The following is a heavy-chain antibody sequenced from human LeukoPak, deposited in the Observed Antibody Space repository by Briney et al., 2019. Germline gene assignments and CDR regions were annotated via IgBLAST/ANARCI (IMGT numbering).Heavy chain of an antibody. CDR2: ISSTGTTI. D-gene: IGHD3-10*01. Sequence: RGSMRLSCPASGFTPGSYEMNWVRPAEGKWLEWVSYISSTGTTIYYAHSVKGRFTISSDNAKNSLYLQMNSLRAEDTAVYYCPRDIRGLGSCFDYWGQGTLVTVSS. CDR1: GFTPGSYE. J-gene: IGHJ4*02. V-gene: IGHV3-48*03. CDR3: PRDIRGLGSCFDY.